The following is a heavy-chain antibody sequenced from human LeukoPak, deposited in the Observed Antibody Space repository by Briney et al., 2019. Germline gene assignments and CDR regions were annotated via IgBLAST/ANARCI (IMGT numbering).Heavy chain of an antibody. CDR3: ARDRSSSDY. CDR1: GYTFTDYG. D-gene: IGHD3-10*01. V-gene: IGHV1-18*01. J-gene: IGHJ4*02. Sequence: ASVKVSCKASGYTFTDYGMSWVRQAPGQGLEWMGWISAYNGNTDYAEKFQGRVTMTTDTSTGTAYMELRSLRSDDTAVYYCARDRSSSDYWGQGTLVTVSS. CDR2: ISAYNGNT.